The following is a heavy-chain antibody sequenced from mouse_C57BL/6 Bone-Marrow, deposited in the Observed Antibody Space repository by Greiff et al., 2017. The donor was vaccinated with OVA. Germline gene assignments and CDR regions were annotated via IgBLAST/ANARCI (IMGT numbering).Heavy chain of an antibody. D-gene: IGHD2-3*01. Sequence: QVQLQQSGPELVKPGASVKISCKASGYAFSSSWMNWVKQRPGKGLEWIGRIYPGDGDTNYNGKFKGKATLTADKSSSTAYMQLSSLTSEDSAVYFGAGHEVGYSASYFTSWGKGPPLTVSS. CDR1: GYAFSSSW. CDR3: AGHEVGYSASYFTS. V-gene: IGHV1-82*01. J-gene: IGHJ2*01. CDR2: IYPGDGDT.